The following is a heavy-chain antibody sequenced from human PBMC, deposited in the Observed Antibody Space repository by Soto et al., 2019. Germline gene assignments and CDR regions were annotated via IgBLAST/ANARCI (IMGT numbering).Heavy chain of an antibody. CDR3: ARTVSYYYYYYMDV. V-gene: IGHV4-34*01. J-gene: IGHJ6*03. CDR1: GGSFSGYY. Sequence: QVQLQQWGAGLLKPSETLSLTCAVYGGSFSGYYWSWIRQPPGKGLEWIGEINHSGSTNYNPSLKSRVTISVDTSKNQFSLKLSSVTAADTAVYYCARTVSYYYYYYMDVWGKGTTVTVSS. D-gene: IGHD4-17*01. CDR2: INHSGST.